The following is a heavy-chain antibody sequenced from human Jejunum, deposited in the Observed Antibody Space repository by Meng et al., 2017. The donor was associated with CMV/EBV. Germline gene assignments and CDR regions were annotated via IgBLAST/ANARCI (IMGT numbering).Heavy chain of an antibody. Sequence: GFTFDDHAMHWVRQAPGKGLEWVSVISWNSYSIGYADSVKGRFTISRDNAKASLYLQMNSLRAEDTGVYYCTRGIIVVPGAYYFDSWGQGTLVTVSS. CDR2: ISWNSYSI. V-gene: IGHV3-9*01. CDR3: TRGIIVVPGAYYFDS. D-gene: IGHD2-15*01. CDR1: GFTFDDHA. J-gene: IGHJ4*02.